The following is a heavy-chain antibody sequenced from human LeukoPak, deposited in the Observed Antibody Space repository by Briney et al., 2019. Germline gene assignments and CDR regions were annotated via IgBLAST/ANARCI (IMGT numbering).Heavy chain of an antibody. J-gene: IGHJ6*02. V-gene: IGHV1-46*01. Sequence: AASVKVSCKASGYTFTSYDINWVRQAPGQGLEWMGIINPSGGSTSYAQKFQGRVTMTRDTSTSTVYMELSSLRSEDTAVYYCARDKNDFWSGYYPRQYYYYGMDVWGQGTTVTVSS. CDR2: INPSGGST. CDR1: GYTFTSYD. D-gene: IGHD3-3*01. CDR3: ARDKNDFWSGYYPRQYYYYGMDV.